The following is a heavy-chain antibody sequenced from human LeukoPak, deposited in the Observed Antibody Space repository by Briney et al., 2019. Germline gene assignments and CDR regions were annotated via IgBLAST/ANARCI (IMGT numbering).Heavy chain of an antibody. Sequence: GASVKVSCKASGGTFISYAISWVRQAPGQGLEWMGRIIPILGIANYAQKFQGRVTITTDESTSTAYMELSSLRSEDTAVYYCARGLFSEYDSSYYYMDVWGKGTTVTVSS. CDR2: IIPILGIA. V-gene: IGHV1-69*04. J-gene: IGHJ6*03. CDR3: ARGLFSEYDSSYYYMDV. D-gene: IGHD3-22*01. CDR1: GGTFISYA.